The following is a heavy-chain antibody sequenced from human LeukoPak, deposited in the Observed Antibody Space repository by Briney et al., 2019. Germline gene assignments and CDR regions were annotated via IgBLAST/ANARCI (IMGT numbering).Heavy chain of an antibody. V-gene: IGHV4-34*01. CDR1: GGSFSGYY. J-gene: IGHJ5*02. CDR3: ARGLDP. Sequence: KPSETLSLTCAVYGGSFSGYYWSWIRQPPGKGLEWTGEINHSGSTNYNPSLKSRVTISVDTSKNQFSLKLSSVTAADTAVYYCARGLDPWGQGTLVTVSS. CDR2: INHSGST.